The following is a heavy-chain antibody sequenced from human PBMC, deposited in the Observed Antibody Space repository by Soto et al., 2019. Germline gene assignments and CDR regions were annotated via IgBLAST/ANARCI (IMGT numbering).Heavy chain of an antibody. CDR3: ARHYSSGSRNWFDP. V-gene: IGHV4-39*01. J-gene: IGHJ5*02. Sequence: SETLSLTCSVSGGSISSGSHYWGWIRQPPGKGLQWIGNIYYRGNTYYNPSLRSRVTISVDTSKNQFSLKLSSVTAADTAVFYCARHYSSGSRNWFDPWGQGTLVTVSS. D-gene: IGHD6-19*01. CDR2: IYYRGNT. CDR1: GGSISSGSHY.